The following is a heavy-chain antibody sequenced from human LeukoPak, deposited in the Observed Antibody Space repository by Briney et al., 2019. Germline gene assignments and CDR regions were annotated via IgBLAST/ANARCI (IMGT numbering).Heavy chain of an antibody. V-gene: IGHV1-2*02. Sequence: ASVKVSCKASGYSFTDYYMHWVRQAPGQGLEWMGWINPNTGGTNYAQKFQGRVTMTRDTSISTAYMELSRLRSDDTAVYYCARGVVPAAHFDYWGQGTLVTVSS. CDR2: INPNTGGT. D-gene: IGHD2-2*01. CDR1: GYSFTDYY. J-gene: IGHJ4*02. CDR3: ARGVVPAAHFDY.